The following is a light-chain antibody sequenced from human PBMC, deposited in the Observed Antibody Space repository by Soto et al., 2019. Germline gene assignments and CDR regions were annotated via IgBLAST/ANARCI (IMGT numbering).Light chain of an antibody. CDR3: QQYGSSSWT. Sequence: ENVLTQSPGTLSLSPGDRATLSCRAGQSVSRNFLAWFQKKPGQAPRLLIYGASNRATGIPDRFSGSGSGTDLTLTISRLEPEDFAVYYCQQYGSSSWTFGQGTKVDIK. J-gene: IGKJ1*01. CDR2: GAS. V-gene: IGKV3-20*01. CDR1: QSVSRNF.